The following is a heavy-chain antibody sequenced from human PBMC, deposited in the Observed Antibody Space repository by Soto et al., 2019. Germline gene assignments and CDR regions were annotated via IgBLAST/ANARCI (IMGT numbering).Heavy chain of an antibody. D-gene: IGHD3-10*01. CDR2: LHSGGDT. J-gene: IGHJ6*02. Sequence: GSLRLSCAASGIPVSSNYMTWVRQAPGKGLEWVSVLHSGGDTYYANSVKGRFTISRHDSTNTLFLQMNSLTAEDTAVYYCARDGPYYYASRMDVWGQGTTVTVSS. CDR1: GIPVSSNY. V-gene: IGHV3-53*04. CDR3: ARDGPYYYASRMDV.